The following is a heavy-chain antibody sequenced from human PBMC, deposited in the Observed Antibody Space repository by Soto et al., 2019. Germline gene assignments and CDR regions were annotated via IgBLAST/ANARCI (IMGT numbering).Heavy chain of an antibody. CDR2: IIPILGIA. CDR3: ARAYTWGVAVAGT. J-gene: IGHJ4*02. V-gene: IGHV1-69*02. D-gene: IGHD6-19*01. CDR1: GGTFSSYT. Sequence: GASVKVSCKASGGTFSSYTISWVRQAPGQGLEWMGRIIPILGIANYAQKFQGRVTMTADKSTSTAYMELSSLRSEDTAVYYCARAYTWGVAVAGTWGQGTLVTVSS.